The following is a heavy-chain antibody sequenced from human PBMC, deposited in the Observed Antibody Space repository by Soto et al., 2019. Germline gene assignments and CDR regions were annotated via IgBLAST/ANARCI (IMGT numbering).Heavy chain of an antibody. Sequence: SETLSLTCTVSGGSISSSSYYWGWIRQPPGKGLEWIGSIYYSGSTYYNPSLKSRVTVSVDTSKNQFSLKLSSVTAADTAVYYCARRKSGYYYYYYGMDVWGQGTTVTVSS. D-gene: IGHD3-22*01. CDR2: IYYSGST. CDR3: ARRKSGYYYYYYGMDV. J-gene: IGHJ6*02. CDR1: GGSISSSSYY. V-gene: IGHV4-39*01.